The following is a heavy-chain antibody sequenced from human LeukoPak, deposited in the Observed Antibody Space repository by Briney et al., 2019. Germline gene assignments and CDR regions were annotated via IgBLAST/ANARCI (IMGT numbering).Heavy chain of an antibody. CDR1: GFTFSNYA. CDR2: VSGRDDST. CDR3: AKWGDYDILTGYYDSDY. J-gene: IGHJ4*02. V-gene: IGHV3-23*01. D-gene: IGHD3-9*01. Sequence: GGSLRLSCAASGFTFSNYAMSWVRQAPGRGLEWVSAVSGRDDSTYYADSVKGRFTISRDTSKNTLYLQMNSLRAEDTAVYYCAKWGDYDILTGYYDSDYWGQGTLGTVSA.